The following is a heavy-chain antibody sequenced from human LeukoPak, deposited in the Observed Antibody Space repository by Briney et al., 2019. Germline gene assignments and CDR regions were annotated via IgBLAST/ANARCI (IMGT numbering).Heavy chain of an antibody. CDR3: AREGFAYGQGYYYYYYMDV. J-gene: IGHJ6*03. CDR2: IYYSGST. CDR1: GYSITSAYY. D-gene: IGHD3-10*01. Sequence: PSETLSLTCTVSGYSITSAYYWSWIRQPPGKGLEWIGYIYYSGSTNYNPSLKSRVTISVDTSKNQFSLKLSSVTAADTAVYYCAREGFAYGQGYYYYYYMDVWGKGTTVTVSS. V-gene: IGHV4-61*01.